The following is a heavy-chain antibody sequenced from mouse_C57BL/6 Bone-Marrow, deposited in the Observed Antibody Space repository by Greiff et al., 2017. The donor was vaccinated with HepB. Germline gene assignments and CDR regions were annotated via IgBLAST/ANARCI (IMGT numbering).Heavy chain of an antibody. J-gene: IGHJ1*03. Sequence: QVQLKQPGAELVRPGTSVKLSCKASGYTFTSYWMHWVKQRPGQGLEWIGVIDPSDSYTNYNQKFKGKATLTVDTSSSTAYMQLSSLTSEDSAVYYCANYYGSSHWYFDVWGTGTTVTVSS. CDR1: GYTFTSYW. CDR3: ANYYGSSHWYFDV. D-gene: IGHD1-1*01. V-gene: IGHV1-59*01. CDR2: IDPSDSYT.